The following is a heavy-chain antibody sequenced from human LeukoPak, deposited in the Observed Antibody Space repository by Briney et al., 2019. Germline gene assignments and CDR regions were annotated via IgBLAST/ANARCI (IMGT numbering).Heavy chain of an antibody. V-gene: IGHV1-69*13. J-gene: IGHJ4*02. CDR2: SIPIFGTA. D-gene: IGHD1-7*01. CDR1: GGTFSSYA. CDR3: ARSLQTTLLDY. Sequence: ASVKVSCKASGGTFSSYAISWVRQAPGQGLEWMGGSIPIFGTANYAQKFQGGVTITADESTSTAYMELSSLRSEDTAVYYCARSLQTTLLDYWGQGTLVTVSS.